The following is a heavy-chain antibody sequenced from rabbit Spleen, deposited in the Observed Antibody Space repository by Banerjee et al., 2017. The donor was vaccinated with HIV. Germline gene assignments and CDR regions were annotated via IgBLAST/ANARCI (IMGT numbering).Heavy chain of an antibody. Sequence: QQQLEESGGGLVKPGGTLTLTCTVSGIDFSSGYDMCWVRQAPGKGLELIACIDVGSGGRTFYASWAKGRFTISKASSTTLTLQMTSLTAADTATYFCAREVEIYGGYDGSGYPNYGMDLWGPGTLVTVS. J-gene: IGHJ6*01. V-gene: IGHV1S45*01. CDR1: GIDFSSGYD. CDR3: AREVEIYGGYDGSGYPNYGMDL. CDR2: IDVGSGGRT. D-gene: IGHD6-1*01.